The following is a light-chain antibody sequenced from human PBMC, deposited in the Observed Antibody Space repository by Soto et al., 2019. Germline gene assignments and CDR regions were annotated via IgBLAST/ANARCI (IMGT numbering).Light chain of an antibody. CDR1: QTVSNNY. J-gene: IGKJ1*01. CDR2: GAF. V-gene: IGKV3-20*01. CDR3: QQYISSPLT. Sequence: EIVLTQSPGTLSLSPGERATLSCRASQTVSNNYLAWYQQKPGQAPRLVIYGAFNRATGTPDRFSAGGSGTEFTITISRLEPEDSAVYYCQQYISSPLTFGQGTKVDIK.